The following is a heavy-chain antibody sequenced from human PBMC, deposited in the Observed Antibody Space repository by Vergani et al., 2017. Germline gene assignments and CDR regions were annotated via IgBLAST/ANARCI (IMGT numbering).Heavy chain of an antibody. CDR1: GFTFSSYW. D-gene: IGHD6-19*01. V-gene: IGHV3-7*01. Sequence: EVQLVDSGGGLVQPGGSLRLSCAASGFTFSSYWMNWVRQAPGKGLEWMANINQDGSQKQYVDSVKGRFTISRENAKNSLYLQMNSLRAEDTAVYHCARTGYSSNSKDYWGQGTLVTVSS. CDR3: ARTGYSSNSKDY. J-gene: IGHJ4*02. CDR2: INQDGSQK.